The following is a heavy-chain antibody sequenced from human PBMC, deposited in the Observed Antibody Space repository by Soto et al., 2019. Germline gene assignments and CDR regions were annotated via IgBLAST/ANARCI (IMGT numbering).Heavy chain of an antibody. V-gene: IGHV3-21*01. J-gene: IGHJ4*02. D-gene: IGHD3-3*01. CDR2: ISSSSSYI. CDR3: ARAQEGIFGVVMSIDY. CDR1: GFTFSSDS. Sequence: EVQLVESGGGLVKPGGSLRLSCAASGFTFSSDSMNWVRQAPGKGLEWVTSISSSSSYIYYADSVKGRFTISRDNAKNSLYLQMNSLRAEDTAVYYCARAQEGIFGVVMSIDYWGQGTLVTVSS.